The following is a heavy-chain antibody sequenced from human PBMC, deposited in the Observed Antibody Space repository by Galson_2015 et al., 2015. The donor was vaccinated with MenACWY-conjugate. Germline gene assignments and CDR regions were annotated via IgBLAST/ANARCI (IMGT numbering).Heavy chain of an antibody. D-gene: IGHD3-3*01. V-gene: IGHV4-39*07. J-gene: IGHJ4*02. Sequence: ETLSLTCTVSGRSVSNSSYYWGWIRQPPGKGLEWIGSIYYRGSTYYNPFLKSRVIISVDTSKNQFSLQLTSVTAADTAVYYCVANGYYTLEHWGQGTPVTVSS. CDR2: IYYRGST. CDR3: VANGYYTLEH. CDR1: GRSVSNSSYY.